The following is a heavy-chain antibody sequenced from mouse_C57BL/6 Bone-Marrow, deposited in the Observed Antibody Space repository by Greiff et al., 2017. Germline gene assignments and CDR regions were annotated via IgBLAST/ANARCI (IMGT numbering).Heavy chain of an antibody. D-gene: IGHD1-1*01. Sequence: QVQLQQSGAELMKPGASVKLSCKATGYTFTGYWIEWVKQRPGHGLEWIGEILPGSGSTNYNAKFKGKATFTADTSSNTAYMQLSSLTTEDSAIYYCARFTTVALDVWGTGTTVTVSS. J-gene: IGHJ1*03. CDR3: ARFTTVALDV. CDR1: GYTFTGYW. CDR2: ILPGSGST. V-gene: IGHV1-9*01.